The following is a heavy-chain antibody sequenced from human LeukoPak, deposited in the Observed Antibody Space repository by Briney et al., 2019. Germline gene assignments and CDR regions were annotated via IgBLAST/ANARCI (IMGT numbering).Heavy chain of an antibody. D-gene: IGHD1-26*01. V-gene: IGHV1-8*01. J-gene: IGHJ5*02. CDR2: LNPNSGKS. CDR3: TRGPPFRGSQGWFDP. Sequence: ASVKVSCKASGYTFTSYDTNWVRQATGQGFEWVGWLNPNSGKSDFAQKFQGRVTMTRDTSISTAYMELGSLISEDTAVYYCTRGPPFRGSQGWFDPWGQGTLVIVSS. CDR1: GYTFTSYD.